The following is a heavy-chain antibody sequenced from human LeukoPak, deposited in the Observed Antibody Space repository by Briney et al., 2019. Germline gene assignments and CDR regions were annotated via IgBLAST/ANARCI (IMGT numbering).Heavy chain of an antibody. CDR2: ISSSSSYI. CDR1: GFTFSSYS. CDR3: ARGVVPDWIQLWLQSFDC. J-gene: IGHJ4*02. D-gene: IGHD5-18*01. V-gene: IGHV3-21*01. Sequence: PGGSLRLSCAASGFTFSSYSMKWVRQAAGKGLEWVSSISSSSSYIYYADSVKGRFTISRDNAKNSLYLQMNSLRAEDTAVYYCARGVVPDWIQLWLQSFDCWGQGTLVTVSS.